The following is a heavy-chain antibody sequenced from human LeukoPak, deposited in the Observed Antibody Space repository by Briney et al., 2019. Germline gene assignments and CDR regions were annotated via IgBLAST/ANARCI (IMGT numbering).Heavy chain of an antibody. V-gene: IGHV3-21*01. J-gene: IGHJ3*02. CDR2: ISGSSSYI. CDR1: GFTFSSYT. CDR3: ARALTYYYDSSAYSPDAFNI. Sequence: GGSLRLSRAASGFTFSSYTMNWVRQAPGKGLEWVSSISGSSSYIYYADSVKGRFTISRDNAKNSLYLQMNSLRAEDTAVYYCARALTYYYDSSAYSPDAFNIWGQGTMVTVSS. D-gene: IGHD3-22*01.